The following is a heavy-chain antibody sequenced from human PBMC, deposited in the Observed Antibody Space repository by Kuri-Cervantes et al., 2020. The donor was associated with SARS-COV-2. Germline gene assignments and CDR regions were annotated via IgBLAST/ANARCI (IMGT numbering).Heavy chain of an antibody. J-gene: IGHJ4*02. D-gene: IGHD5-12*01. CDR2: ISSSSSYI. CDR1: GFTFSSYS. CDR3: AKTRLQYSGKYALDS. V-gene: IGHV3-21*01. Sequence: GESLKISCAASGFTFSSYSMNWVRQAPGKGLEWVSSISSSSSYIYYADSVKGRFTISRDNAKNSLYLQMYSLRAEDTAVYYCAKTRLQYSGKYALDSWGQGTLVTVSS.